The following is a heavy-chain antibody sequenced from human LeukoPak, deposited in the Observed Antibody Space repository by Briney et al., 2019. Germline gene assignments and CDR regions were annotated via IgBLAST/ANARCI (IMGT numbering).Heavy chain of an antibody. CDR3: AKGPYYYHSSGYSRRWFDP. V-gene: IGHV3-23*01. J-gene: IGHJ5*02. D-gene: IGHD3-22*01. CDR2: ISGSGGRT. CDR1: GFTFSSYA. Sequence: GGSLRLSCAASGFTFSSYAMSWVRQARGKGLEWVSGISGSGGRTYYADSVKGRFTISRDNSKNTLNLQMISLRAEDTAVYFCAKGPYYYHSSGYSRRWFDPWGQGTLVTVSS.